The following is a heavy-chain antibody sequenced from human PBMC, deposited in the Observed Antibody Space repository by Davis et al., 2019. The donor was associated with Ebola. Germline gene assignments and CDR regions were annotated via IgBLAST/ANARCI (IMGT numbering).Heavy chain of an antibody. D-gene: IGHD3-10*01. V-gene: IGHV5-51*01. J-gene: IGHJ4*02. Sequence: KISCKGSGYSFTSYWISWVRQMPGKGLEWMGIIYPGDSDTRYSPSFQGQVTISADKSISTAYLQWSSLKASDTAMYYCARHGQYYYGSGSSDLDYWGQGTLVTVSS. CDR3: ARHGQYYYGSGSSDLDY. CDR2: IYPGDSDT. CDR1: GYSFTSYW.